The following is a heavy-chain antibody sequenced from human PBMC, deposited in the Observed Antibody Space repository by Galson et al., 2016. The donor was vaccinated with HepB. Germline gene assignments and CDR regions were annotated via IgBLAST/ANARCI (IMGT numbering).Heavy chain of an antibody. Sequence: SLRLSCAASGFTFSSYSMNWVRQAPGKGLEWVSSISSSSSYIYYADSVKGRFTISRDNAKNSLYLQMNSLRAEDTAVYYCARARVGYQDAFDYWGQGTLVTVSS. J-gene: IGHJ4*02. V-gene: IGHV3-21*01. CDR2: ISSSSSYI. CDR1: GFTFSSYS. CDR3: ARARVGYQDAFDY. D-gene: IGHD5-18*01.